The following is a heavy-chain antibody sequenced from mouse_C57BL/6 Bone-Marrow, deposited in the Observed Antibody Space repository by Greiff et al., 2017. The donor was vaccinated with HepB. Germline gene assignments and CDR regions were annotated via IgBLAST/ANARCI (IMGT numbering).Heavy chain of an antibody. V-gene: IGHV1-15*01. D-gene: IGHD1-1*01. CDR1: GYTFTDYE. CDR3: TDITTVVAFDY. CDR2: IDPETGGT. Sequence: VQLQQSGAELVRPGASVTLSCKASGYTFTDYEMHWVKQTPVHGLEWIGAIDPETGGTAYNQKFKGKAILTADKSSSTAYMELRSLTSEDSAVYYCTDITTVVAFDYWGQGTTLTVSS. J-gene: IGHJ2*01.